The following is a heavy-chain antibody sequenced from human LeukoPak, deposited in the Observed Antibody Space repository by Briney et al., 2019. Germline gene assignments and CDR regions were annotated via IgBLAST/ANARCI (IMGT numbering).Heavy chain of an antibody. Sequence: KASETLSLTCTVSGGSISSSSYYWGWIRQPPGKGLEWIGEINHSGSTNYNPSLKSRVTISVDTSKNQFSLKLSSVTAADTAVYYCARGQYYDFWSGHAGSFDYWGQGTLVTVSS. CDR1: GGSISSSSYY. CDR2: INHSGST. CDR3: ARGQYYDFWSGHAGSFDY. J-gene: IGHJ4*02. V-gene: IGHV4-39*07. D-gene: IGHD3-3*01.